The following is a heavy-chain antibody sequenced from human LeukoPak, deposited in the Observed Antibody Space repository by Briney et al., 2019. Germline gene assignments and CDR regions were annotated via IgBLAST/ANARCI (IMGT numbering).Heavy chain of an antibody. J-gene: IGHJ4*02. D-gene: IGHD1-26*01. CDR3: ARVVVGANDY. Sequence: SDTLSLTCTVSGGSMSTYAWSWIRQPPGKGLEYIGYIYHSGSTNYSPSLKSRVTISVDTSKKQFSLKLSSVTAADTAVYYCARVVVGANDYWGQGTLVTVSS. V-gene: IGHV4-59*12. CDR1: GGSMSTYA. CDR2: IYHSGST.